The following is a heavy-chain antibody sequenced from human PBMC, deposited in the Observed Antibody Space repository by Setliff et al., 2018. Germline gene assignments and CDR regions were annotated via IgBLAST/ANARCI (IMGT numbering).Heavy chain of an antibody. CDR3: ARGALVLQFLEWLPRFYYMDV. Sequence: ASVKVSCKTSGYTFTNFGINWVRQAPGQGLEWMGGFDPEDGETIYAQKFQGRVTITEDTSKDTAYMELSSLRSKDTAVYFCARGALVLQFLEWLPRFYYMDVWGKGTTVTVSS. D-gene: IGHD3-3*01. CDR1: GYTFTNFG. CDR2: FDPEDGET. J-gene: IGHJ6*03. V-gene: IGHV1-24*01.